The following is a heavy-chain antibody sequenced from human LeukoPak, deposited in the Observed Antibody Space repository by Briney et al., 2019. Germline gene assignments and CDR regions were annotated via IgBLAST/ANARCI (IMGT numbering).Heavy chain of an antibody. CDR2: ISSSSSYI. V-gene: IGHV3-21*01. D-gene: IGHD4-23*01. Sequence: GGSLRLSCAASGFIFSSYSMNWVRQAPGKGLEWVSSISSSSSYIYYADSVKGRFTISRDNAKNSLYLQMNSLRAEDTAVYYCARDYGGSSPFDYWGQGTLVTVSS. J-gene: IGHJ4*02. CDR3: ARDYGGSSPFDY. CDR1: GFIFSSYS.